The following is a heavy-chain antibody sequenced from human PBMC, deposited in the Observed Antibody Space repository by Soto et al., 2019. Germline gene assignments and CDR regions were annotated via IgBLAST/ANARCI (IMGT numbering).Heavy chain of an antibody. CDR3: ARVRGYYLPDY. J-gene: IGHJ4*02. CDR2: INAGNGNT. D-gene: IGHD1-26*01. CDR1: GYTFTNYA. Sequence: QVQLVQSGAEEKKPGASVKVSCKASGYTFTNYAMHWVRQAPGQRLEWMGWINAGNGNTKYSQKFQGRVTITRDTSASTAYMELSSLRSEDTAVYYGARVRGYYLPDYWGQGTLVTVSS. V-gene: IGHV1-3*05.